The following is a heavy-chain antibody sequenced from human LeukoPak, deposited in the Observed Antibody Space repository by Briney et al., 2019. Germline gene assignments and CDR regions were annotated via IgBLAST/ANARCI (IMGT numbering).Heavy chain of an antibody. D-gene: IGHD3-16*02. CDR3: ARSWGELSFFDS. V-gene: IGHV3-21*01. Sequence: GGSLRLSCAASGVTLTSYSMNWVRQAPGKGLEWVSCISSSSTYIYYADSVKGRFTISRDNAKNSLYLQMNSLTAEDTAVYYCARSWGELSFFDSWGQGTLVTVSS. CDR2: ISSSSTYI. CDR1: GVTLTSYS. J-gene: IGHJ4*02.